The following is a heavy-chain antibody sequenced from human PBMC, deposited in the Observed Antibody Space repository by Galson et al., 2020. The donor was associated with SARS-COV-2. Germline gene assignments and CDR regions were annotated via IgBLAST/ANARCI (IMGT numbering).Heavy chain of an antibody. CDR1: AGSVSSSSFF. CDR2: VHYSADT. Sequence: SETLSLTCTVSAGSVSSSSFFWGWIRPPPGKGLEWIGRVHYSADTYDNPSLRSRVTLPVDTSKNQFSLKLTSVTAADTAVYYCARDRTSPGYFDYWGQGALVTVSS. V-gene: IGHV4-39*07. CDR3: ARDRTSPGYFDY. J-gene: IGHJ4*02.